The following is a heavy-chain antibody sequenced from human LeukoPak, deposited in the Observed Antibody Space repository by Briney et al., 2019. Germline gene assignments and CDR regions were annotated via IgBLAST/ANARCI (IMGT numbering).Heavy chain of an antibody. CDR1: GFTFSSYY. Sequence: GGSLRLSCAASGFTFSSYYMSWVRQAPGKGLEWVSSISSSSTYMFYADSVRGRFAISRDNAKNSLYLQMNSLRAEDTAVYYCARDRGSGWHTFDYWGQGTLVTVSS. D-gene: IGHD6-19*01. CDR3: ARDRGSGWHTFDY. V-gene: IGHV3-21*01. CDR2: ISSSSTYM. J-gene: IGHJ4*02.